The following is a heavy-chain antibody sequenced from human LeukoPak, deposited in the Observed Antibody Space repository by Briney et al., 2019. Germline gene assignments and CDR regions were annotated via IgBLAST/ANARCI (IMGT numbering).Heavy chain of an antibody. CDR3: ARDYNF. CDR2: ISPSGTVI. D-gene: IGHD3/OR15-3a*01. CDR1: GFTFTDYY. J-gene: IGHJ4*02. Sequence: GGSLRLSCSASGFTFTDYYMSWIRQAPGKGLEGVSYISPSGTVIYYGDSVKGRFTISRDNAKKSLYLQMNSLRAEDTAVYYCARDYNFWDQGTLVTVSS. V-gene: IGHV3-11*01.